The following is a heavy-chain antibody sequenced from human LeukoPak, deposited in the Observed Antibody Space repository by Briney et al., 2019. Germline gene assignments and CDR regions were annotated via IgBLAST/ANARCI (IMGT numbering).Heavy chain of an antibody. Sequence: ASVKVSCKASGGTFSSYAISWVRQAPGQGLEWMGGIIPILGTANYAQTFQGRVTITADKSTSTAYMELSSLRSEDTAVYYCARVPYYYGDYSQAFDMWGQGTMVTVSS. CDR3: ARVPYYYGDYSQAFDM. J-gene: IGHJ3*02. CDR1: GGTFSSYA. CDR2: IIPILGTA. V-gene: IGHV1-69*10. D-gene: IGHD4-17*01.